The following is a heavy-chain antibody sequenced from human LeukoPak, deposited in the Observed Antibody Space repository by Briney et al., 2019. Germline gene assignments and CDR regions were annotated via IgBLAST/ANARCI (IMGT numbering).Heavy chain of an antibody. CDR1: GGSINPYY. J-gene: IGHJ6*03. V-gene: IGHV4-59*01. D-gene: IGHD1-26*01. Sequence: SETLSLTCTVSGGSINPYYWIWIRQSPGTGLEWIGYIYYSGITDYNPSLKSRVPFSIDTSKKQFSLNLTSVTAADTAIYFCARGGSHYYYYMDVWGKGTRVTVSS. CDR3: ARGGSHYYYYMDV. CDR2: IYYSGIT.